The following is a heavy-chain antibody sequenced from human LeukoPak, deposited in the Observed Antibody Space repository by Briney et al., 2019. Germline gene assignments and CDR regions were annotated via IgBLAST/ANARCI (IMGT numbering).Heavy chain of an antibody. CDR2: IYYSGST. D-gene: IGHD6-13*01. CDR3: ARGLPYSSSWSYYYYYYMDV. J-gene: IGHJ6*03. V-gene: IGHV4-39*07. Sequence: SETLSLTCTVSGGSISSSSYFWGWIRQPPGKGLEWIGSIYYSGSTYYNPSLKSRVTISVDTSKNQFSLKLSSVTAADTAVYYCARGLPYSSSWSYYYYYYMDVWGKGTTVTVSS. CDR1: GGSISSSSYF.